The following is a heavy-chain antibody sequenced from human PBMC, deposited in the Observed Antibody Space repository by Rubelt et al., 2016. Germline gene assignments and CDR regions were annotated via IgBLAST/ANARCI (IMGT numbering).Heavy chain of an antibody. CDR1: GFTFSDHY. CDR3: TRGSKVGTSSPNHY. J-gene: IGHJ4*02. CDR2: TRNKANGYTT. Sequence: GGGLVQPGESLRLSCVASGFTFSDHYMDWVRQAPGKGLEWVGRTRNKANGYTTEYAASVRGRFTISRDDSKSIVYLQMNSLKTEDTAVYFCTRGSKVGTSSPNHYWGQGTLVTVSS. V-gene: IGHV3-72*01. D-gene: IGHD1-26*01.